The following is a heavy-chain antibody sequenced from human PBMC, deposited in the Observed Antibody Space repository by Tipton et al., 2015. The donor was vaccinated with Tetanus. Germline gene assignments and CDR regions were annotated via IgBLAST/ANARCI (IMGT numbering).Heavy chain of an antibody. J-gene: IGHJ4*02. CDR3: ATGITFDY. CDR1: GFAFSNFW. Sequence: LRLSCAASGFAFSNFWMNWVRQAPGKGLEWVSSISSTSRYIYYADSLKGRFTISRDNAKNSVHLLMESLRADDTAIYYCATGITFDYWGQGALVTVSS. CDR2: ISSTSRYI. D-gene: IGHD3-10*01. V-gene: IGHV3-21*01.